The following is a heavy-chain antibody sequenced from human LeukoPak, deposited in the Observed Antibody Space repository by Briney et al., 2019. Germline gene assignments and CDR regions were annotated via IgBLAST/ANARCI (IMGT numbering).Heavy chain of an antibody. J-gene: IGHJ4*02. CDR3: ARDGPYTVTTHFVDY. D-gene: IGHD4-11*01. CDR1: GFTFSSYG. Sequence: GGSLRLSCAASGFTFSSYGMNWVRQAPGKGLEWVSSISSSSSYIYYADSVKGRFTISRDNAKNSLYLQMNSLRAEDTAVYYCARDGPYTVTTHFVDYWGQGTLVTVSS. CDR2: ISSSSSYI. V-gene: IGHV3-21*01.